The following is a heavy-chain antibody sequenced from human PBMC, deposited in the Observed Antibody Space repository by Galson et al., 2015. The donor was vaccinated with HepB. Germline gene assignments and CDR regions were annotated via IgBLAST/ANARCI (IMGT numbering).Heavy chain of an antibody. CDR1: GYTFTAYY. V-gene: IGHV1-2*06. CDR2: INPNSGGT. CDR3: ASLHHRLYYYYYGMDV. D-gene: IGHD4-11*01. J-gene: IGHJ6*02. Sequence: SVKVSCKASGYTFTAYYMHWVRQAPGQGLEWMGRINPNSGGTNHAQKFEGTVTMTRDTSISTAYMELSSLRSDDTAVYYCASLHHRLYYYYYGMDVWGQWTTVTVSS.